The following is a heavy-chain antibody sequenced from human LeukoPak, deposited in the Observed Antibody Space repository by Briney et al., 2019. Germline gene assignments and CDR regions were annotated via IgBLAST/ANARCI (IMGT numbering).Heavy chain of an antibody. J-gene: IGHJ6*03. D-gene: IGHD3-22*01. CDR3: ARDYYDSSGYPYYYYYYMDV. CDR2: IYTSGST. Sequence: KPSETLSLTCTVSGGSISSYYWSWIRQPAGKGLEWIGRIYTSGSTNYNPSLKSRLTMSVDTSKNQFSLKLSSVTAADTAVYYCARDYYDSSGYPYYYYYYMDVWGKGTTVTVSS. V-gene: IGHV4-4*07. CDR1: GGSISSYY.